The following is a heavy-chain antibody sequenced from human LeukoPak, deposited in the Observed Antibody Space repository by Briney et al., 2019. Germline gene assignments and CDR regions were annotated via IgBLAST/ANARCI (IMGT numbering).Heavy chain of an antibody. CDR3: ARAMSRKYVDY. Sequence: AAVKVSSKTPRYTFPDVYIHWVRSARGQGREWMGWINPEKGGATYIQQTQGRVTMTGDTCISTAYMELSRLTSDDTALYYCARAMSRKYVDYSGEGALVTASS. V-gene: IGHV1-2*02. CDR2: INPEKGGA. CDR1: RYTFPDVY. J-gene: IGHJ4*02.